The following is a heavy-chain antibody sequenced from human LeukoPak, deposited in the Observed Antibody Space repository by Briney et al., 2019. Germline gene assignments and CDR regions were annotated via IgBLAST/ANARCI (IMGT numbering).Heavy chain of an antibody. CDR2: ISWNSGSI. Sequence: PGGSLRLSCAASEFNFDDYAMHWVRQAPGKGLEWVSGISWNSGSIGYADSVKGRFTISRDNAKNSLYLQMNSLRAEDTAVYYCASDIVVVPAAIHRDYWGQGTLVTVSS. J-gene: IGHJ4*02. V-gene: IGHV3-9*01. D-gene: IGHD2-2*02. CDR3: ASDIVVVPAAIHRDY. CDR1: EFNFDDYA.